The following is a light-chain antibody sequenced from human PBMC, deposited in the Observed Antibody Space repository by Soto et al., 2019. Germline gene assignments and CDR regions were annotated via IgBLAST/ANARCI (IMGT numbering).Light chain of an antibody. J-gene: IGLJ2*01. Sequence: QSVLTQPPSASGTPGQRVTISCSGSSSNIGSNTVNWYQQLPGTAPKPLIYSNNQRPSGVPDRFSGSKSGTSDSLAISGLQSEDEADYYCAAWDDSLNGNVVFGGGTKLTVL. V-gene: IGLV1-44*01. CDR2: SNN. CDR1: SSNIGSNT. CDR3: AAWDDSLNGNVV.